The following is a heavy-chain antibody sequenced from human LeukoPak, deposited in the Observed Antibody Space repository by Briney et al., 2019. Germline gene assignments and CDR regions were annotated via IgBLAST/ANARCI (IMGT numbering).Heavy chain of an antibody. CDR3: ARRNLEAGTTSYYYYYMDV. J-gene: IGHJ6*03. V-gene: IGHV5-51*01. CDR2: IYPGDSDT. Sequence: GESLKVSCKGSGYSFTSYWIGWVRQMPGKGLEWMGIIYPGDSDTRYSPSFQGQVTISADKSISTAYLQWSSLKASDTAMYYCARRNLEAGTTSYYYYYMDVWGKGTTVTVSS. D-gene: IGHD1-7*01. CDR1: GYSFTSYW.